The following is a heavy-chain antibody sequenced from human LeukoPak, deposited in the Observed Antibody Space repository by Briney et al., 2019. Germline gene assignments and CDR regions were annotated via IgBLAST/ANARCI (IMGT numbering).Heavy chain of an antibody. V-gene: IGHV3-74*01. CDR1: GFTFSSYW. CDR3: ARDSPRTGP. J-gene: IGHJ5*02. CDR2: IDGDGRIA. D-gene: IGHD1-1*01. Sequence: HPGGSLRLSCAASGFTFSSYWMHWVRQAPGQGLVWVSHIDGDGRIAHYGDSVKGRFTISRDNAKNTVYLQMDSLRAEDTAVYYCARDSPRTGPWGQGILVIVSS.